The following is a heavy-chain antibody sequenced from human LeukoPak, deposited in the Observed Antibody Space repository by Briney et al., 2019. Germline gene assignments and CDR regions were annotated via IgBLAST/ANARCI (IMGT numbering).Heavy chain of an antibody. CDR2: IYYTGST. D-gene: IGHD5-18*01. CDR1: GGSLSSGYYY. Sequence: PSETLALTCTVTGGSLSSGYYYWSWIRQPPRQGLDWLGYIYYTGSTYYNPSLKSRVTISVDTSKNQFSLKLSSVTAADTAVYYCASRGYSSHRYAFDIWGQGTMVTVSS. V-gene: IGHV4-30-4*01. J-gene: IGHJ3*02. CDR3: ASRGYSSHRYAFDI.